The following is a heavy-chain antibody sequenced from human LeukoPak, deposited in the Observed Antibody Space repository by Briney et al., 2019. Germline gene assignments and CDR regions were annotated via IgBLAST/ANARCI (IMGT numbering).Heavy chain of an antibody. V-gene: IGHV1-69*13. CDR3: ARDAYCGGDCYPPL. CDR2: IIPIFGTA. Sequence: SVKVSCKASGGTFSSYAISWVRQAPGQGLEWMGGIIPIFGTANYAQKFQGRVTITADESTSTAYMELSSLRSEDAAVYYCARDAYCGGDCYPPLWGQGTLVTVSS. J-gene: IGHJ4*02. D-gene: IGHD2-21*01. CDR1: GGTFSSYA.